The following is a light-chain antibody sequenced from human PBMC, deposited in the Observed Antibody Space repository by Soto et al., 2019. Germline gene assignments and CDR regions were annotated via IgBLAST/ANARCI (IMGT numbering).Light chain of an antibody. Sequence: DIQMTQSPTSLSASVGDRVTITCRASQTIGTYLRWYQQKPGKAPQLLIYGASDLQRGVPSRFRGSGSGTDFTLTIRSLEIEDFATYYCQQRYSIPPTFGGGTKVEI. CDR2: GAS. J-gene: IGKJ4*01. CDR1: QTIGTY. V-gene: IGKV1-39*01. CDR3: QQRYSIPPT.